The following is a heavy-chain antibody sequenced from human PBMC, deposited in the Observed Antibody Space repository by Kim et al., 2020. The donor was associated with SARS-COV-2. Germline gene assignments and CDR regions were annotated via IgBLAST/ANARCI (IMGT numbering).Heavy chain of an antibody. CDR1: GFTFSSYG. V-gene: IGHV3-23*03. CDR2: IYDSGSST. D-gene: IGHD3-10*01. CDR3: AKDRFYYGSGIIDN. J-gene: IGHJ4*02. Sequence: GGSLRLSCAASGFTFSSYGMSWVRQAPGKGLEWVSLIYDSGSSTYYADSVKGRFAISRDNSKNTLYLQMNSLRVDDTAIYYCAKDRFYYGSGIIDNWGQGTLVTVSS.